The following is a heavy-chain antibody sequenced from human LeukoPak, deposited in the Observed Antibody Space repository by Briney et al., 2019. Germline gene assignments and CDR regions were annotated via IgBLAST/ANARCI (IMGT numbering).Heavy chain of an antibody. V-gene: IGHV1-46*01. CDR1: GYTFTSNY. CDR2: IAPSSGTT. D-gene: IGHD3-10*01. Sequence: ASVKVSCKASGYTFTSNYMHWVRQAPGQGLEWMGVIAPSSGTTSYAQKFQGRVTMTRDTSTSTLYMELSSLTSEDTAVYYCAKGPAGDYGSGSYLLYFDYWGQGMLVTVSS. J-gene: IGHJ4*02. CDR3: AKGPAGDYGSGSYLLYFDY.